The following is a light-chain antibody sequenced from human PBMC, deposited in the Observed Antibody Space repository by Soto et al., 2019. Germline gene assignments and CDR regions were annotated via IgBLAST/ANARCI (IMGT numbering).Light chain of an antibody. CDR1: QSVRSD. J-gene: IGKJ5*01. V-gene: IGKV3-11*01. CDR3: QQRSTPIT. CDR2: DAS. Sequence: EIVLTQSPATLSLSPGERATLSCRASQSVRSDLAWYQQKPGQAPRLLIYDASNRATGIPARFSGSGSGTDFTLTISSLEPEDFAVYFCQQRSTPITFGQGTRLEIK.